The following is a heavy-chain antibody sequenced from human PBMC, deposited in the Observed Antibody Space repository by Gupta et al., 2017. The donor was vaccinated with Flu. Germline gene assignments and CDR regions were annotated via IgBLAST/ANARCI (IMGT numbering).Heavy chain of an antibody. CDR3: ARYELVRHYYGMDV. Sequence: QVQLQQWGAGLLKPSETLSLTCAVYGGSFSGYYWSWIRQPPGKGLEWIGEINHSGSTNYNPSLKSRVTISVDTSKNQFSLKLSSVTAADTAVYYCARYELVRHYYGMDVWGQGTTVTVSS. D-gene: IGHD3-10*01. V-gene: IGHV4-34*01. J-gene: IGHJ6*02. CDR1: GGSFSGYY. CDR2: INHSGST.